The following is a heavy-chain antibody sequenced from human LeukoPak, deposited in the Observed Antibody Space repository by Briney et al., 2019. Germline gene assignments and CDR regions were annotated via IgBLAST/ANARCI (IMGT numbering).Heavy chain of an antibody. Sequence: PGGSLRLSCAASGITFSSYGMHWVRQAPGKGLEWVATIWHDGSKKYYADSVKGRCTTSRDNSKNTLYLQMNSLRAEDTAVYYCAKDLYCSGGSCYPDWGQGTLVTVSP. D-gene: IGHD2-15*01. J-gene: IGHJ4*02. CDR1: GITFSSYG. V-gene: IGHV3-33*06. CDR3: AKDLYCSGGSCYPD. CDR2: IWHDGSKK.